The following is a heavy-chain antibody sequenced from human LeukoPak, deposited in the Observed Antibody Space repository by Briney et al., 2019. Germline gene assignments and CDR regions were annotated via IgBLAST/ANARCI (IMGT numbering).Heavy chain of an antibody. V-gene: IGHV1-46*01. Sequence: GASVKVSCKASRYTFTSYYMHWVRQAPGQGLEWMGIITPSGGSTSYAQKFQGRVTMTRDMSTSTVYMELSSLRSEDTAVYYCARTAVYGSGSYYYYCYYMDVWGKGTTVTVSS. J-gene: IGHJ6*03. CDR1: RYTFTSYY. D-gene: IGHD3-10*01. CDR3: ARTAVYGSGSYYYYCYYMDV. CDR2: ITPSGGST.